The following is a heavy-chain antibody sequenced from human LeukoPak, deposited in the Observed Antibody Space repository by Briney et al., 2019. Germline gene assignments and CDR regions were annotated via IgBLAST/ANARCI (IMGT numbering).Heavy chain of an antibody. D-gene: IGHD5-12*01. CDR3: ARGASTISRHFDY. J-gene: IGHJ4*02. V-gene: IGHV1-2*02. CDR1: GYTFTGYY. Sequence: SSVKVSCLASGYTFTGYYMHWVRQAPGQGLERMGWINPNSGGPNYAQKFQGRVTMTTDTSISTAYMELSRLRSDDTAVYYCARGASTISRHFDYWGQGTLVTVSS. CDR2: INPNSGGP.